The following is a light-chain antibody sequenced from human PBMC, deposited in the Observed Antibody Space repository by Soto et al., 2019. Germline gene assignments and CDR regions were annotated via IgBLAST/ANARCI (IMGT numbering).Light chain of an antibody. CDR3: SSYTSSRTLV. CDR2: DVS. V-gene: IGLV2-14*01. CDR1: SSDVGGYNF. J-gene: IGLJ2*01. Sequence: QSALTQPASVSGSPGQSITISCTGTSSDVGGYNFVSWYQQHPGKDPKVMICDVSNRPSGVSNRFSGSKSGNTASLTISGLQAEDEADYYCSSYTSSRTLVFGGGTKLTVL.